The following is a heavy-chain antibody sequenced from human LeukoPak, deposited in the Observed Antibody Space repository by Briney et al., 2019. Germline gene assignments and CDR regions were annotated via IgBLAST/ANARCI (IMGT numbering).Heavy chain of an antibody. D-gene: IGHD3-22*01. CDR1: GFTFSSYA. CDR3: AKRGYDSGGYYGYFDY. V-gene: IGHV3-30*04. CDR2: ISYDGSNK. Sequence: GGSLRLSCAASGFTFSSYAMHWVRQAPGKGLEWVAVISYDGSNKYYADSVKGRFTISRDNSKNTLYLQMNSLRAEDTAAYYCAKRGYDSGGYYGYFDYWGQGILVTVSS. J-gene: IGHJ4*02.